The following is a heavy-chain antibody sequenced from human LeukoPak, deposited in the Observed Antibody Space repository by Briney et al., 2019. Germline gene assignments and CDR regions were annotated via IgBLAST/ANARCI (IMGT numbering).Heavy chain of an antibody. V-gene: IGHV3-30*02. D-gene: IGHD2/OR15-2a*01. J-gene: IGHJ4*02. CDR1: GFTFSSYG. CDR3: AKDVNLDY. Sequence: GGSLRLSCAASGFTFSSYGMHWVRQAPGKGLQWVTFILYDGSNEYYADSVKGRFTISRDNSKNTLYLQMNSLRAEDTAVYYCAKDVNLDYWGQGILVTVSS. CDR2: ILYDGSNE.